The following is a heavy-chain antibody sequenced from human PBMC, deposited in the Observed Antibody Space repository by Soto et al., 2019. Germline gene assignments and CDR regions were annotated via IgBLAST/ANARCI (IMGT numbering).Heavy chain of an antibody. J-gene: IGHJ4*02. CDR3: ARALGSWGAYYFDH. V-gene: IGHV2-5*02. CDR1: GFSLDTWGVG. Sequence: QITLKESGPTLVRPTQTLTLTCTVSGFSLDTWGVGVGWIRQPPGKAPEWLALVYWDNDKRYSPSLKNRLTITKDTSQNQVFLTMTNMDPVDTVSYYCARALGSWGAYYFDHWGQGTLLTVSS. CDR2: VYWDNDK. D-gene: IGHD3-16*01.